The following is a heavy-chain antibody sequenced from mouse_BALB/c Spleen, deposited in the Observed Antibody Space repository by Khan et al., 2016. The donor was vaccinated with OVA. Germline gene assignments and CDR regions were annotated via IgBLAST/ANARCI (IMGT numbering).Heavy chain of an antibody. J-gene: IGHJ4*01. CDR2: INPSTGYT. CDR1: GYTFTSYW. D-gene: IGHD6-1*01. CDR3: AASILFYYSMDY. Sequence: QVQLKQSGAELAKPGASVKMSCKASGYTFTSYWMHWVKQRPGQGLKWIGYINPSTGYTEYNQKFKDKATLTTDKSSSTAYMQLSSLTSEDSAVXYCAASILFYYSMDYWGQGTSVTVSS. V-gene: IGHV1-7*01.